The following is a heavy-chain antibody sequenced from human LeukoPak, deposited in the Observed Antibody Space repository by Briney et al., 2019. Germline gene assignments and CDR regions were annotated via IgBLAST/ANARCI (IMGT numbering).Heavy chain of an antibody. CDR3: AKDSFRDTSGSYYKYFQH. Sequence: GGSLRLSCAASGFTFSSYAMSWVRQAPGKGLEWVSTISNSGDNTYYADSVKGRFTISRDNSKTTLYLQMNSLRAEDTAVYYCAKDSFRDTSGSYYKYFQHWGQGTLVTVSS. CDR1: GFTFSSYA. J-gene: IGHJ1*01. V-gene: IGHV3-23*01. CDR2: ISNSGDNT. D-gene: IGHD3-22*01.